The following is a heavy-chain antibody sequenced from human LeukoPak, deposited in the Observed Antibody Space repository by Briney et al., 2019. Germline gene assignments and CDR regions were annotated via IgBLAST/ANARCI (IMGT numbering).Heavy chain of an antibody. CDR1: GFTFSTYA. D-gene: IGHD2-2*01. Sequence: GGSLRLSCAASGFTFSTYAMHWVRQAPGKGLEGVAVISYDGSNKYYADSVKGRFTISRDNSKNTLYLQMNSLRPEDTAVYYCPRGLVSVGLYFDYWGQGTLVTVSS. CDR2: ISYDGSNK. V-gene: IGHV3-30-3*01. CDR3: PRGLVSVGLYFDY. J-gene: IGHJ4*02.